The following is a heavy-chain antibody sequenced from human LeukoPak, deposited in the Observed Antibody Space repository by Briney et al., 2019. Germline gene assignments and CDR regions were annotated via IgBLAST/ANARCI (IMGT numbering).Heavy chain of an antibody. J-gene: IGHJ4*02. D-gene: IGHD3-22*01. CDR2: ISSSSSTI. V-gene: IGHV3-48*01. Sequence: GGSLRLSCAASGFTFSSYSMNWVRQAPGKGLEWVSYISSSSSTIYYADSVKGRFTISRDNAKNSLYLQMNSLRAEDTAVYYCARDGGYYYDSSGPDYWGQGTLVTVSS. CDR3: ARDGGYYYDSSGPDY. CDR1: GFTFSSYS.